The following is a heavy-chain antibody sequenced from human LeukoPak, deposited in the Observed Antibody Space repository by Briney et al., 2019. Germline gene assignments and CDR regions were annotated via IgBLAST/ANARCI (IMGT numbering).Heavy chain of an antibody. Sequence: GESLRLSCAASGFTFSDYYMAWIREAPGKGLELISYIGGSGNDIAYADSVKGSFTISRDNAKNLLSLQMDSLKADESAVYYCARRPRLLDYWGQGALVTVSS. J-gene: IGHJ4*02. CDR3: ARRPRLLDY. CDR1: GFTFSDYY. CDR2: IGGSGNDI. D-gene: IGHD5-12*01. V-gene: IGHV3-11*01.